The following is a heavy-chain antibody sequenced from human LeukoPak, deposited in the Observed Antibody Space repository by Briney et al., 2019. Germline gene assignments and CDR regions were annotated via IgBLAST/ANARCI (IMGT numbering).Heavy chain of an antibody. Sequence: GASVKVSCKASGYTFTGYYMDWVRQAPGQGLEWMGWINPNSGGTNYAQKFQGRVTMTRDTSISTAYMELSRLRSDDTAVYYCARDLGATSLYWFDPWGQGTLVTVSS. J-gene: IGHJ5*02. CDR1: GYTFTGYY. D-gene: IGHD1-26*01. CDR2: INPNSGGT. V-gene: IGHV1-2*02. CDR3: ARDLGATSLYWFDP.